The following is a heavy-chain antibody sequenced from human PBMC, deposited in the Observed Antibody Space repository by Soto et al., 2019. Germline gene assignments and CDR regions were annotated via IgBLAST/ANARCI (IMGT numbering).Heavy chain of an antibody. Sequence: SETLSLTCSVSGGSISSFAYYWGWIRQPPGKGLEWIGTVYYNENTYYNPSLKSRVTISVDTAKNQFSLNLRSVTAADTAIYFCARRERYYGSPGWFDHWGQGNLVTVSS. CDR3: ARRERYYGSPGWFDH. CDR2: VYYNENT. J-gene: IGHJ5*02. CDR1: GGSISSFAYY. D-gene: IGHD3-10*01. V-gene: IGHV4-39*01.